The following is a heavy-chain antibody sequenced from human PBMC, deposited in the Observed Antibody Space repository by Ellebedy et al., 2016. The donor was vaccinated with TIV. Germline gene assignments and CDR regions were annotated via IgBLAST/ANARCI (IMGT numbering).Heavy chain of an antibody. J-gene: IGHJ4*02. CDR2: VSFSGST. V-gene: IGHV4-59*08. CDR3: ARTYYYDSSGYPLFDY. D-gene: IGHD3-22*01. Sequence: SETLSLTCTVSSGSISSFYWSWLRQPPGKGLEWIAHVSFSGSTNYNPSLKSRVTISIDTSKNQFYLKLSSVTAADTAVYYRARTYYYDSSGYPLFDYWGQGTLVTVSS. CDR1: SGSISSFY.